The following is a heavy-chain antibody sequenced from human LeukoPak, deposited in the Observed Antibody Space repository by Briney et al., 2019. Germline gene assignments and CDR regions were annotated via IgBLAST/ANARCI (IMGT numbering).Heavy chain of an antibody. CDR1: GFTFSSYG. V-gene: IGHV3-33*01. D-gene: IGHD2-15*01. CDR3: ARDKTHSYYFDY. J-gene: IGHJ4*02. Sequence: GGSLRLSCAASGFTFSSYGMHWVRQAPGKGLEWVAVIWYDGSNKYYADSVKGRFTISRDNSKNTLYLQMNSLRAKDTAVYYCARDKTHSYYFDYWGQGTLVTVSS. CDR2: IWYDGSNK.